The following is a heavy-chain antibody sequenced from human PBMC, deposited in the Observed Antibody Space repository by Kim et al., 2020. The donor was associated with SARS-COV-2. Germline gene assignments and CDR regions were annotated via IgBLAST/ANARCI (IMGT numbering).Heavy chain of an antibody. CDR1: GFSVRNNY. Sequence: GGSLRLSCEVLGFSVRNNYMTWVRQAPGKGLEWVSTITTGGYTYSADSVKGRFTVSRDSSQNTLYLQMDRLRGEDTAVSYCAREEGAYAMDWGHGALVTV. J-gene: IGHJ4*01. CDR3: AREEGAYAMD. V-gene: IGHV3-53*01. CDR2: ITTGGYT. D-gene: IGHD5-12*01.